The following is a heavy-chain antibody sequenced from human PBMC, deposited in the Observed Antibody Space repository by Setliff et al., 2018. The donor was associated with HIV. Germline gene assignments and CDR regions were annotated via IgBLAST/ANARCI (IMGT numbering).Heavy chain of an antibody. J-gene: IGHJ3*01. CDR2: IHPNTGST. CDR1: GYTFTAYY. CDR3: AKQGYSDSLYAFDV. Sequence: GASVKVSCKTSGYTFTAYYIYWVRQAPGRGLELMGRIHPNTGSTNYLQEFQGRVTITRDTSMSTVYMALTGLTSDDTAVYYCAKQGYSDSLYAFDVWCQGTMVTVSS. D-gene: IGHD1-26*01. V-gene: IGHV1-2*06.